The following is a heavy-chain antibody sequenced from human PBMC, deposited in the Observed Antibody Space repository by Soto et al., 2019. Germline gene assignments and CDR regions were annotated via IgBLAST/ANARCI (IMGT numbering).Heavy chain of an antibody. CDR3: AREIGHCASTSCIYGLDV. V-gene: IGHV3-21*01. CDR2: IIGTSNYK. CDR1: GFTFSTYT. Sequence: GGSLRLSCAASGFTFSTYTMNWVRQAPGKGLEWVSSIIGTSNYKYYADSMKGRFSVSRDNTKNSVYLQMNSLRAEDTAVYYCAREIGHCASTSCIYGLDVWGQGTTVTVSS. J-gene: IGHJ6*02. D-gene: IGHD2-2*01.